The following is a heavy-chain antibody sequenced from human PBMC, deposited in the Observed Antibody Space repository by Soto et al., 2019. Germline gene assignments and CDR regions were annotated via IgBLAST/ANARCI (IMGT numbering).Heavy chain of an antibody. Sequence: ASVKVSCKASGYTFTSYVMHWVRQAPGQRLEWMGWINAGNGDTKFSQKFQGRVTITRDTSASTAYMELSSLRSEDTAVYYCARVASSSSPYYYGMDVWGQGTTVTAP. J-gene: IGHJ6*02. CDR1: GYTFTSYV. CDR2: INAGNGDT. CDR3: ARVASSSSPYYYGMDV. V-gene: IGHV1-3*01. D-gene: IGHD6-6*01.